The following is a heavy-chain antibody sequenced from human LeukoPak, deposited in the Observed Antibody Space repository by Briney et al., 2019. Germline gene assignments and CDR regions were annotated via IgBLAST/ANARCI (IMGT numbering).Heavy chain of an antibody. J-gene: IGHJ6*02. CDR2: IYSGGST. CDR3: ARGIVVVPAAIPPDYYYYGMDV. V-gene: IGHV3-53*01. Sequence: PGGSLRLSCAASGFTFSDYYMSWIRQAPGKGLEWVSVIYSGGSTYYADSVKGRFTISRDNSKNTLYLQMNSLRAEDTAVYYCARGIVVVPAAIPPDYYYYGMDVWGQGTTVTVSS. CDR1: GFTFSDYY. D-gene: IGHD2-2*01.